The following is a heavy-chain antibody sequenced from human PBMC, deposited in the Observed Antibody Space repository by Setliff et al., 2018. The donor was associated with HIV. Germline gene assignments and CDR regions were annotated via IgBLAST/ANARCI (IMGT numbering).Heavy chain of an antibody. D-gene: IGHD3-22*01. CDR1: GFTFSSYS. V-gene: IGHV3-21*01. CDR3: ARGPYYYDSSGPFDY. CDR2: ISSSSSYI. Sequence: GGSLRLSCAASGFTFSSYSMNWVRQAPGKGLEWVSSISSSSSYIYYADSVKGRFTIPRDNAKNSLYLQMNSLRAEDTAVYYCARGPYYYDSSGPFDYWGQGTLVTVSS. J-gene: IGHJ4*02.